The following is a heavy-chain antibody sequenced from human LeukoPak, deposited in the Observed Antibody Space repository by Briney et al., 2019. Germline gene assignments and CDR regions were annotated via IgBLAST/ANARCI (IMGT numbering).Heavy chain of an antibody. D-gene: IGHD3-22*01. J-gene: IGHJ4*02. V-gene: IGHV4-34*01. Sequence: PSETLSLTCAVYGGSFSGYYWSWIRQPPGKGLEWIGSIYYSGSTYYNPSLKSRVTISVDTSKNQFSLKLSSVTAADTAVYYCARLQLLQKGGYWFFDYWGQGTLVTVSS. CDR3: ARLQLLQKGGYWFFDY. CDR1: GGSFSGYY. CDR2: IYYSGST.